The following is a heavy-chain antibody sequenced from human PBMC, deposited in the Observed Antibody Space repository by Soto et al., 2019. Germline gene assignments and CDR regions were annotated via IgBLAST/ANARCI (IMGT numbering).Heavy chain of an antibody. Sequence: PSETLSLTCTVSGGSISSYYWIWIRQPPGKGLEWIGYIYYSGSTNYNPSLKSRVTISVDTSKNQFSLKLSSVTAADTAVYYCARCRVTMVRGVTYTPLDYWGQGTLVTVSS. V-gene: IGHV4-59*08. CDR3: ARCRVTMVRGVTYTPLDY. CDR1: GGSISSYY. CDR2: IYYSGST. J-gene: IGHJ4*02. D-gene: IGHD3-10*01.